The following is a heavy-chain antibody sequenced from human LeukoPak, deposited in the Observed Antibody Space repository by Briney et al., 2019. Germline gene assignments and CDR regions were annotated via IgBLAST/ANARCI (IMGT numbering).Heavy chain of an antibody. J-gene: IGHJ4*02. CDR3: AKDLSARFLDY. V-gene: IGHV3-33*06. Sequence: PGRSLRLSCAASGFTFSSYDMYWVRQAPGKGLEWVAVIWYDGSNKYYADSVKGRFTISRDNSKNTLYLQMNSLRAEDTAVYYCAKDLSARFLDYWAQGTLVTVSS. D-gene: IGHD3-16*02. CDR1: GFTFSSYD. CDR2: IWYDGSNK.